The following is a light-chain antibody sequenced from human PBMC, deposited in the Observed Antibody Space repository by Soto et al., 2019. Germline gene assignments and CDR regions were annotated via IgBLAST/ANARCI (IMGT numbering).Light chain of an antibody. V-gene: IGKV3-20*01. CDR3: QQYGSSPIT. Sequence: EIVMTQSPDTLSVSPGEGATLSCRVSQSIRSNLAWYQQRPGQAPRLLMYGASARATGIPARFSGSGSGTDFTLTISRLEPEDFAVYYCQQYGSSPITFGQGTRLEIK. J-gene: IGKJ5*01. CDR2: GAS. CDR1: QSIRSN.